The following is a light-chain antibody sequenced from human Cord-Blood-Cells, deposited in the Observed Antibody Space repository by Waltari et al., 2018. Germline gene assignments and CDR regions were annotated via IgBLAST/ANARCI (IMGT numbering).Light chain of an antibody. V-gene: IGKV1-39*01. CDR1: KSISSY. J-gene: IGKJ3*01. CDR3: QQSYSTPFT. CDR2: AAS. Sequence: DIQMTQSPSPLSASVGDRVTITCRASKSISSYLNWYQQKPGKAPKLLIYAASSLQSGVPSRFSGSGSGTDFTLTISSLQPEDFATYYCQQSYSTPFTFGPGTKVDIK.